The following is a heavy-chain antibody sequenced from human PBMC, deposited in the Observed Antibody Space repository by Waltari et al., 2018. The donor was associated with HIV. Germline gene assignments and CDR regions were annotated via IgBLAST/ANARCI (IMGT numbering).Heavy chain of an antibody. D-gene: IGHD3-22*01. CDR3: WQLFVSSGEAFDV. V-gene: IGHV3-66*01. J-gene: IGHJ3*01. CDR2: LYNDGSA. CDR1: GFPVTTYH. Sequence: EVQLVLCGGDFVQLGGSLGLCCEVSGFPVTTYHKPWVRQAPGKGLEWVAILYNDGSAYYADSVKGRFTTSTDTSKKILYLQMNSLRADDTAVYYCWQLFVSSGEAFDVWGQGTLVTVSS.